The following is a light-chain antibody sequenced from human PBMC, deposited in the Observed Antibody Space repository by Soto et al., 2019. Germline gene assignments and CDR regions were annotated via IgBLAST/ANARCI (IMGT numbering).Light chain of an antibody. J-gene: IGKJ1*01. CDR1: QTISSG. CDR3: QHYNSYSEE. CDR2: KAS. V-gene: IGKV1-5*03. Sequence: DIQMTHSSSTLSGSVGDRVTITCRASQTISSGFAWYQQKPGKAPKLLIYKASTLKSGGPSRFSGSGSGTEFTLTISSLQPDDFATYYCQHYNSYSEEFGQGTKV.